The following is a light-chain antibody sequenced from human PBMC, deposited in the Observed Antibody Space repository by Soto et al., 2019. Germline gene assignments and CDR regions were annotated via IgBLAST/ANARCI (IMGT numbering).Light chain of an antibody. CDR1: QSISNW. CDR3: LQYHSYPWT. J-gene: IGKJ1*01. CDR2: DAS. Sequence: DIQMTQSPSTLSASVGDRVTITCRASQSISNWLAWYQQKPGKAPKVLIYDASSLQSGVPSRFSGSGSGTEFTLTTSNLQPDDFATYYCLQYHSYPWTFGQGTKVEIK. V-gene: IGKV1-5*01.